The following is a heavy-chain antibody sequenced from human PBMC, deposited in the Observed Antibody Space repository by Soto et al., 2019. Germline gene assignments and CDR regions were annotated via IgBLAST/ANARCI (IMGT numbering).Heavy chain of an antibody. Sequence: PSETLSLTCTVSRVSITHYYWSWIRQAPGKGLESMVYIYYSGVPFYNPSLNSRATISRETSKNQFSLNFYFVITADTAVYYCSACLIPVMLTPHAYAQVSIDYWGQGRQVTV. CDR3: SACLIPVMLTPHAYAQVSIDY. J-gene: IGHJ4*02. D-gene: IGHD3-16*01. V-gene: IGHV4-59*01. CDR1: RVSITHYY. CDR2: IYYSGVP.